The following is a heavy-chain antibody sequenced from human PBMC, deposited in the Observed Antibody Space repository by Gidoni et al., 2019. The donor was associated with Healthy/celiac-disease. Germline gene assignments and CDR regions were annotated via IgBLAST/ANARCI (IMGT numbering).Heavy chain of an antibody. D-gene: IGHD3-3*01. V-gene: IGHV3-21*01. CDR3: ARVDAIFGVVIPYYYYGMDV. CDR1: GFTFRSYS. CDR2: ISSSSSYR. J-gene: IGHJ6*02. Sequence: EVQLVESGGGLVKPGGSLRLSCAASGFTFRSYSMTWVRPAPGKGLEWVSSISSSSSYRYYADSVKGRFTISRENAKNSLYLQMNSLRAEDTAVYYCARVDAIFGVVIPYYYYGMDVWGQGTTVTVSS.